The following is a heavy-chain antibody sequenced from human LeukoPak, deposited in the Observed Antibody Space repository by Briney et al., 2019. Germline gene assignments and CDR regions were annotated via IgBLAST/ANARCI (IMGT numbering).Heavy chain of an antibody. V-gene: IGHV1-18*01. CDR2: ISAYNGNT. CDR1: GYTFTSYG. D-gene: IGHD5-18*01. Sequence: GASVKVSCKASGYTFTSYGISWVRQAPGQGLEWMGWISAYNGNTNYAQKLQGRVTMTTDTSTSTAYMELRSLRSDDTAVYYCARDRPSLGYSYGLYYWGQGTLVTVSS. CDR3: ARDRPSLGYSYGLYY. J-gene: IGHJ4*02.